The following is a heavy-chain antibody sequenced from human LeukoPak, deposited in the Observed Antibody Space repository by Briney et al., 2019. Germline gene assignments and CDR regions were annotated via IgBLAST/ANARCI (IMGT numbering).Heavy chain of an antibody. J-gene: IGHJ6*03. Sequence: GGSLRLSCTASRFTFGDYAMSWVRQAPGKGLEWVGFIRSKAYGGTTEYAASVKGRFTISRDDSKSIAYLQMNSLKTEDTAVYYCTRESVLRYFDWSPRNYYYYYYMDVWGKGTTVTVSS. CDR2: IRSKAYGGTT. CDR3: TRESVLRYFDWSPRNYYYYYYMDV. CDR1: RFTFGDYA. V-gene: IGHV3-49*04. D-gene: IGHD3-9*01.